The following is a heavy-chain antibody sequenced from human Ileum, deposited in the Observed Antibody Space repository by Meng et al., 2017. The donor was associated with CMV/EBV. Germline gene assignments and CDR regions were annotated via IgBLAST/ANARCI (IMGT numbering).Heavy chain of an antibody. CDR3: AKGRALTGAYFFDY. D-gene: IGHD3-9*01. CDR2: VSGSGSTT. CDR1: GFTFSSYA. J-gene: IGHJ4*02. V-gene: IGHV3-23*01. Sequence: GESLKISCAASGFTFSSYAMSWVRQAPGKGLEWLSAVSGSGSTTYYADSVKGRFTISRDNSKNALYLQLNSLRAEDTAVFYCAKGRALTGAYFFDYWGQGTLVTVSS.